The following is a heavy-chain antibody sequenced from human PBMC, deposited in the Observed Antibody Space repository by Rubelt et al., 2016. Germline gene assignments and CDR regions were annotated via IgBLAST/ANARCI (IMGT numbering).Heavy chain of an antibody. CDR2: ISYDGSKK. D-gene: IGHD4-17*01. CDR3: ARDYGDY. V-gene: IGHV3-30-3*01. CDR1: GFTFSSYA. J-gene: IGHJ4*02. Sequence: QLVESGGGMVQPGKSLRLSCAASGFTFSSYAMHWVRQAPGKGLEWVAVISYDGSKKNYADSVKGRFTNSRDNSKNTLYLQMNNLRAEDTAVYYCARDYGDYWDQGTLVTVSS.